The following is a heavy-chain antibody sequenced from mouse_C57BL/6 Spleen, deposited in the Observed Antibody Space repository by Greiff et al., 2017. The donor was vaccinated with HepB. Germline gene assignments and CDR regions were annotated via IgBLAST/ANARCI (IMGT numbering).Heavy chain of an antibody. D-gene: IGHD3-2*02. Sequence: ESGPGLVKPSQSLSLTCSVTGYSITSGYYWNWIRQFPGNKLEWMGYISYDGSNNYNPSLKNRISITRDTSKNQFFLKLNSVTTEDTATYYCASPSGAWFAYWGQGTLVTVSA. CDR2: ISYDGSN. CDR3: ASPSGAWFAY. V-gene: IGHV3-6*01. J-gene: IGHJ3*01. CDR1: GYSITSGYY.